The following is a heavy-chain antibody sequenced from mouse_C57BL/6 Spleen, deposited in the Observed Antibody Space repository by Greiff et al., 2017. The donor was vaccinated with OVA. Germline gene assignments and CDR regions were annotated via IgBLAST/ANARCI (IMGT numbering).Heavy chain of an antibody. V-gene: IGHV1-69*01. CDR2: IDPSDSYT. J-gene: IGHJ1*03. D-gene: IGHD1-1*01. Sequence: QVQLKEPGAELVMPGASVKLSCKASGYTFTSYWMHWVKQRPGQGLEWIGEIDPSDSYTNYTQQFKGKSTLTVDKSSSTAYMQLSSLTSEDSAVYYCAVHTTVALDVWGTGTTVTVSA. CDR1: GYTFTSYW. CDR3: AVHTTVALDV.